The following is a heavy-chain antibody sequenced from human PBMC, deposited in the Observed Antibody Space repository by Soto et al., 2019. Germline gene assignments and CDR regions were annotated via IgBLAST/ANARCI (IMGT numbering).Heavy chain of an antibody. CDR1: GGSISGYY. D-gene: IGHD2-15*01. V-gene: IGHV4-59*01. Sequence: PSETLSLTCTVSGGSISGYYWSWIRQPPGKGLEWIGYIYYTGSTYYNPSLKSRVAISLDTSRNQFSLKLTSVTAADTAVYYCARVVGNNYFDPWGQGTLVTVSS. CDR3: ARVVGNNYFDP. CDR2: IYYTGST. J-gene: IGHJ5*02.